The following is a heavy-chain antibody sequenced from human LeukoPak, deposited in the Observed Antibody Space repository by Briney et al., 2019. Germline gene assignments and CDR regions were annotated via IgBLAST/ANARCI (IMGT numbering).Heavy chain of an antibody. CDR2: IYTSGST. Sequence: SETLSLTCTVSGGSISSYYWSWIRQPPGKGLEWIGYIYTSGSTNYNPPLKRRVTISVDTSKNQFSLKLSSVTAADTAVYYCARHADESGSFDYWGQGTLVTVSS. CDR1: GGSISSYY. CDR3: ARHADESGSFDY. V-gene: IGHV4-4*08. J-gene: IGHJ4*02. D-gene: IGHD1-26*01.